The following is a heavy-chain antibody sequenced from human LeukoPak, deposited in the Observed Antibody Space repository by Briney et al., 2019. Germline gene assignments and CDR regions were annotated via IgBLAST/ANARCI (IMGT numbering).Heavy chain of an antibody. J-gene: IGHJ5*02. CDR2: IYHSGST. D-gene: IGHD4-17*01. Sequence: SETLSLTCAVSGGSISSGGYSWSWIRQPPGKGLEWIGYIYHSGSTYYNPSLKSRVTISVDTSKNQFSLKLSSVTAADTAVYYCASHPQWGSRTVTSNWFDPWGQGTLVTVSS. CDR3: ASHPQWGSRTVTSNWFDP. CDR1: GGSISSGGYS. V-gene: IGHV4-30-2*01.